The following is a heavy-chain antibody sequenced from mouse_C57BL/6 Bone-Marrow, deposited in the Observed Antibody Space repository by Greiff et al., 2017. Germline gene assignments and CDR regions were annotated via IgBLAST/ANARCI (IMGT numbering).Heavy chain of an antibody. V-gene: IGHV1-50*01. CDR2: IDPSDSYT. CDR1: GYTFTSYW. Sequence: QVQLQQPGAELVKPGASVKLSCKASGYTFTSYWMQWVKQRPGQGLEWIGEIDPSDSYTNYNQKFKGKATLTVDTSSSTAYMQLSSLTSEDSAVYCCARGGYAFAYWGQGTLVTVSA. D-gene: IGHD2-2*01. CDR3: ARGGYAFAY. J-gene: IGHJ3*01.